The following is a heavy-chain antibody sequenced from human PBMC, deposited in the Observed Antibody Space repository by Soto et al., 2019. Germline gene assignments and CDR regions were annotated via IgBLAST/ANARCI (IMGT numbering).Heavy chain of an antibody. Sequence: EVQLVESGGGLVQPGGSLRLSCAASGFTFRTYWLSWVRQVPGKGLEWVANINLDGSEKNYVDSVKGRFTISRDNARTSLYLKMSSLRAEDTALYYCARDGSTSWYSYDYHGMDVWGQGTTVTVSS. CDR3: ARDGSTSWYSYDYHGMDV. CDR1: GFTFRTYW. J-gene: IGHJ6*02. D-gene: IGHD5-18*01. CDR2: INLDGSEK. V-gene: IGHV3-7*05.